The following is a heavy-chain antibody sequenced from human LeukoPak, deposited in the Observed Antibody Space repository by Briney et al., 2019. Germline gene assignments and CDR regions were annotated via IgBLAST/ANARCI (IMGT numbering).Heavy chain of an antibody. CDR1: GGSFSGYY. J-gene: IGHJ5*02. Sequence: SETLSLTCAVYGGSFSGYYWSWIRQPPGKGLEWIGEINHSGSTNYNPSLKSRVTISVDTSESQFSLKLRSVTAADTAVYFCARGFTYGTNWFDPWGQGTLVTVS. CDR2: INHSGST. CDR3: ARGFTYGTNWFDP. V-gene: IGHV4-34*01. D-gene: IGHD4-17*01.